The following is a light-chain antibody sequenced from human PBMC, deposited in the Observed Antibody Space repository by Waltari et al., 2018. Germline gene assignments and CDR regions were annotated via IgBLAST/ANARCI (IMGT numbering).Light chain of an antibody. CDR2: STR. CDR1: RSNIGSNV. Sequence: QSVLTQPPSASGTLGQRVTISCSGSRSNIGSNVVSWYQQVPGTAPSIIIHSTRQRPAGVPDRGSGSKSGTSASRAISGRQAADEADYYCSAWDDSLNGPVVFGGGTKLTVL. V-gene: IGLV1-44*01. J-gene: IGLJ2*01. CDR3: SAWDDSLNGPVV.